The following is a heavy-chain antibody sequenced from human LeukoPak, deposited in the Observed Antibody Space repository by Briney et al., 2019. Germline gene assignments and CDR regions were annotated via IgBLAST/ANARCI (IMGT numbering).Heavy chain of an antibody. CDR2: MNPNSGNT. CDR3: ARDLRNWFDP. CDR1: GYTFTSYD. J-gene: IGHJ5*02. V-gene: IGHV1-8*01. Sequence: ASVKVSCKASGYTFTSYDINWVRQATGQGLEWMGWMNPNSGNTDYAQKFQGRVTMTRNTSISTAYMELSSLRSEDTAVYYCARDLRNWFDPWGQGTLVTVSS.